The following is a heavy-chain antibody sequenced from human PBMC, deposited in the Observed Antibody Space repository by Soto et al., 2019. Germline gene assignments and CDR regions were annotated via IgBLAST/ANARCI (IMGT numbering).Heavy chain of an antibody. Sequence: ESLKISCKGSGYSFTSYWISWVRQMPGKGLEWMGRIDPSDSYTNYSPSFQGHVTISADKSISTAYLQWSSLKASDTAMYYCASPVGSFGYSSSWYGTERLYYYYYGMDVWGQGTTVTVSS. J-gene: IGHJ6*02. D-gene: IGHD6-13*01. V-gene: IGHV5-10-1*01. CDR2: IDPSDSYT. CDR1: GYSFTSYW. CDR3: ASPVGSFGYSSSWYGTERLYYYYYGMDV.